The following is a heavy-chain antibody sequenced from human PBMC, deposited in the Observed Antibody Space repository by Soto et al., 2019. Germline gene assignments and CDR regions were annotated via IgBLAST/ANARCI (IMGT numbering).Heavy chain of an antibody. CDR3: VRLIGNSWLDF. Sequence: SQTLSLTCAISGDSVSSSSVTWNWIRQSPSRVLEWLGRTYYRSKWYNDYAESVKSRITINPDTSKNQFSLHLNSVIPEDAAVYYCVRLIGNSWLDFWGQGTLVTVSS. V-gene: IGHV6-1*01. D-gene: IGHD1-26*01. CDR1: GDSVSSSSVT. J-gene: IGHJ5*01. CDR2: TYYRSKWYN.